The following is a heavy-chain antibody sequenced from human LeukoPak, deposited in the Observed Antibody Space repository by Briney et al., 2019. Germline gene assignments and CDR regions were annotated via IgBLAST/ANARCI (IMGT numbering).Heavy chain of an antibody. Sequence: SETLSLTCTVSGGSISSGSYYWSWIRQPAGKGLEWIGRIYTSGSTNYNPSLKSRVTMSVDTSKNQFSLKLSSVTAADTAVYYCARDSGYYDSSGYYRYYYYYMDVWGKGTTVTISS. V-gene: IGHV4-61*02. CDR2: IYTSGST. J-gene: IGHJ6*03. CDR3: ARDSGYYDSSGYYRYYYYYMDV. D-gene: IGHD3-22*01. CDR1: GGSISSGSYY.